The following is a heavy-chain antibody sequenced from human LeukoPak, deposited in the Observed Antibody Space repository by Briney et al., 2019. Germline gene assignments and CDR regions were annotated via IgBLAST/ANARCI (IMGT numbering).Heavy chain of an antibody. V-gene: IGHV3-48*01. Sequence: PGGSLRLSCAASGFTFSSYSMNWVRQAPGKGLEWVSYIGSSGSTIYYADSVKGRFTISRDNAKNSLYLQMNSLRAEDTAVYYCARDRLLLDYAAYDYWGQGTLVTVSS. D-gene: IGHD4-17*01. CDR2: IGSSGSTI. J-gene: IGHJ4*02. CDR3: ARDRLLLDYAAYDY. CDR1: GFTFSSYS.